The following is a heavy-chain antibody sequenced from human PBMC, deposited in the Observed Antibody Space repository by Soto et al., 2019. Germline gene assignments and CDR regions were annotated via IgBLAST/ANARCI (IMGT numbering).Heavy chain of an antibody. CDR1: GFTFSSYS. Sequence: EVQLVESGGGLVQPGGSLRLSCAASGFTFSSYSMNWVRQAPGKGLEWVSYISSSSSTIYYADSVKGRFTISRDNAKNSLDLQMNGLRAEDTAVYYCASLLEDYDSSGYKYYYYYGMDVWGQGATVTVSS. CDR2: ISSSSSTI. J-gene: IGHJ6*02. CDR3: ASLLEDYDSSGYKYYYYYGMDV. D-gene: IGHD3-22*01. V-gene: IGHV3-48*01.